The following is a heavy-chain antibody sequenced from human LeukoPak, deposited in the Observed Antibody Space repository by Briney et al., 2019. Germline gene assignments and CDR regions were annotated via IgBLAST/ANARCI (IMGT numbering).Heavy chain of an antibody. CDR2: IYYSGST. D-gene: IGHD2-15*01. Sequence: SETLSLTCTVSGGSISSYYWSWIRQPPGKGLEWIGYIYYSGSTNYNPSLKSRVTISVDTSKNQFSLKLSSVTAADTAVYYCASSPVGAADFWGQGTLVTVSS. CDR3: ASSPVGAADF. V-gene: IGHV4-59*01. CDR1: GGSISSYY. J-gene: IGHJ4*02.